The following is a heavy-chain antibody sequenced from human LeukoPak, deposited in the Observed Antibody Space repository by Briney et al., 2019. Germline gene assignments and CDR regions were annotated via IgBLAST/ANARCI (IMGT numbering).Heavy chain of an antibody. CDR2: VSDSGDYT. Sequence: GGSLRLSCAASGFTFSNYAMSWVRQAPGKGLEWVSSVSDSGDYTYYADSVKGRFTISRDNSKNTLYLQVNSLRAEDTAVYYCARDLPFDSSGGIDYWGQGTLVTVSS. CDR1: GFTFSNYA. J-gene: IGHJ4*02. CDR3: ARDLPFDSSGGIDY. V-gene: IGHV3-23*01. D-gene: IGHD3-22*01.